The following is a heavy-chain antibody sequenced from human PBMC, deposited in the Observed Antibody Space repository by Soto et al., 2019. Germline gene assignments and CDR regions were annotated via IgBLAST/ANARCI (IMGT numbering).Heavy chain of an antibody. D-gene: IGHD1-7*01. CDR3: ARCRITGTTSVRFDP. Sequence: QVQLQQRGAGLLKPSETLSLTCAVYGGSFSGYYWSWIRQPPGKGLEWIGEINHSGSTNYNPPLTSRVAISVDASMNLYSLKLSSATAAETAVYCCARCRITGTTSVRFDPWGQGTLVTVSS. J-gene: IGHJ5*02. V-gene: IGHV4-34*01. CDR1: GGSFSGYY. CDR2: INHSGST.